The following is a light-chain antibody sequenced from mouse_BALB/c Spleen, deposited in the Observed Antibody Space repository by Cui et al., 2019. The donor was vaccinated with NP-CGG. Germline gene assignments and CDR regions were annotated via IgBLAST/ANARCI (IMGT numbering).Light chain of an antibody. CDR1: TGAVTTSNY. CDR2: GTN. V-gene: IGLV1*01. J-gene: IGLJ1*01. Sequence: QAVVTQETTHTISPGETVTLTCRSSTGAVTTSNYANWAQEKPDHLFTGLIGGTNNRAPGVPARFSGSLIGDKAALTISGAQTEDEAIYFCALWYSNHWVFGGGTKLTVL. CDR3: ALWYSNHWV.